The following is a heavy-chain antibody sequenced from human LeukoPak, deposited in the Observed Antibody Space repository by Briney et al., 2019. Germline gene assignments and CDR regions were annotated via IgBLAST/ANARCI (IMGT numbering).Heavy chain of an antibody. CDR2: IYYSGST. CDR1: GGSISSGDYY. V-gene: IGHV4-30-4*01. J-gene: IGHJ4*02. D-gene: IGHD4-17*01. CDR3: ARGLYGDYEFDY. Sequence: PSETLSLTRTVSGGSISSGDYYWSWIRQPPGKGLEWIGYIYYSGSTYYNPSLKSRVTISVDTSKNQFSLKLSSVTAADTAVYYCARGLYGDYEFDYWGQGTLVTVSS.